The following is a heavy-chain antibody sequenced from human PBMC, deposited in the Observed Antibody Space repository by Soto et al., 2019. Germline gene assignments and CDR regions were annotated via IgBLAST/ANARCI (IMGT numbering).Heavy chain of an antibody. CDR1: GFTFSNYA. J-gene: IGHJ4*02. V-gene: IGHV3-23*01. CDR3: AKQQMGVIRALDY. CDR2: IRETGNT. Sequence: ELQILQSGGGLEQPGGSLRLSCAASGFTFSNYAMSWIRQAPGKGLEWVSTIRETGNTYYADSVRGRFATSRDNSENTLYLQMSSLRAEDTAVYYCAKQQMGVIRALDYWGQGTLVTVSS. D-gene: IGHD1-26*01.